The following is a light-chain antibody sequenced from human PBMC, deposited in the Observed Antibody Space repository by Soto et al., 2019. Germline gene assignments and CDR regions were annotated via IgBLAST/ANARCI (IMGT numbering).Light chain of an antibody. J-gene: IGKJ2*01. Sequence: DIQMTQSPSSLSASVGDRVTITCQASQDISNYLNWYQQKPGKAPKLLIYDASNLETGVPSRFSGSGSAADFTFTISSLQPEDIATYYCQQYDNLPPTIGQGTKLQVK. CDR2: DAS. CDR3: QQYDNLPPT. CDR1: QDISNY. V-gene: IGKV1-33*01.